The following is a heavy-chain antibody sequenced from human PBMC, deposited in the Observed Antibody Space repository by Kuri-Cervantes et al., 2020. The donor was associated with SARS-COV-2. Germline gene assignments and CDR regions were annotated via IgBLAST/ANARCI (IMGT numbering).Heavy chain of an antibody. CDR2: IYYSGST. J-gene: IGHJ4*02. CDR1: GGSISSSSYY. V-gene: IGHV4-39*01. CDR3: ARHARGWYRVDY. Sequence: GSLRLSCTVSGGSISSSSYYWGWVRQPPGKGLGWIGSIYYSGSTYYNPSLQSRVTISVDTSKNQFSLKLSSVTAADTAVYYCARHARGWYRVDYWGQGTLVTVSS. D-gene: IGHD6-19*01.